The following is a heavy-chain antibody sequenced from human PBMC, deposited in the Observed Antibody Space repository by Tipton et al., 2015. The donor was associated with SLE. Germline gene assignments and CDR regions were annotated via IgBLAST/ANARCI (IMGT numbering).Heavy chain of an antibody. CDR2: INHSGST. CDR3: ARRQQQLNFQH. D-gene: IGHD6-13*01. Sequence: TLSLTCTVSGDSISDYYWSWIRQPPGKGLEWIGEINHSGSTNYNPSLKSRVTISVDTSKNQFSLNLTSVTAADTAVYYCARRQQQLNFQHWGQGTLVTVSS. J-gene: IGHJ1*01. CDR1: GDSISDYY. V-gene: IGHV4-34*01.